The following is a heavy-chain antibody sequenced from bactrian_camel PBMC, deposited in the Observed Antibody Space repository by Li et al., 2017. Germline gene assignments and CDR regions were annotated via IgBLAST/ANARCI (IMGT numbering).Heavy chain of an antibody. V-gene: IGHV3S1*01. Sequence: HVQLVESGGGSVQAGGSLKLSCLASGDTYRRYCMAWFRQSPGKERELVAHIDSPGNIVYADSVKGRFTISRDNAKNMVLLQLNNLKTDDTAVYYCAKGFGGSSPKGGGTQVTVS. CDR2: IDSPGNI. D-gene: IGHD2*01. J-gene: IGHJ4*01. CDR1: GDTYRRYC.